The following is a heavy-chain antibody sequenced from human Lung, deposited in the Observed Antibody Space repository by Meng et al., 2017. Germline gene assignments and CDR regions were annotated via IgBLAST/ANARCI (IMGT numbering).Heavy chain of an antibody. CDR2: IYHSGSP. CDR3: ARRGLWLDPKNFDY. V-gene: IGHV4-4*02. Sequence: VKLTGWGPGLVKPSATLPVTCAASGGSISSSTRWSWVRQPTGKGLEWIGEIYHSGSPSENPSFTSRVTISVDKSKNQFSLKLSSVTAADTAVYYCARRGLWLDPKNFDYWGQGTLVTVSS. CDR1: GGSISSSTR. J-gene: IGHJ4*02. D-gene: IGHD6-19*01.